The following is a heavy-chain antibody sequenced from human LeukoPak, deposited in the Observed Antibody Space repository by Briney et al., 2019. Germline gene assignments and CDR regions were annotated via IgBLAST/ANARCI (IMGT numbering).Heavy chain of an antibody. CDR3: AREGGGYYDSSGYSQYYFDY. J-gene: IGHJ4*02. Sequence: GGSLRLSCAASGFTFSNYAMNWVRQAPGKGLEWVSSISGDYTDIYYADSVKGRFTISRDNAKNSLYLQMNSLRVEDTAVYYCAREGGGYYDSSGYSQYYFDYWGQGTLVTVSS. CDR2: ISGDYTDI. D-gene: IGHD3-22*01. V-gene: IGHV3-21*01. CDR1: GFTFSNYA.